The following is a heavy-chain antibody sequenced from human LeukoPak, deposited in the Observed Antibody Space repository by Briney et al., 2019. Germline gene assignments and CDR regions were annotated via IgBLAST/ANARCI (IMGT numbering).Heavy chain of an antibody. J-gene: IGHJ4*02. V-gene: IGHV3-30-3*01. CDR2: ISYDGSNK. D-gene: IGHD3-3*01. CDR1: GFTFSSYA. Sequence: GGSLRLSCAASGFTFSSYAMHWVRQAPGKGLEWVAVISYDGSNKYYADSVKGRFTISRDNSKNTLYLQMNSLRAEDTAVYYCASPIFGVLNPFDYWGQGTLVTVSS. CDR3: ASPIFGVLNPFDY.